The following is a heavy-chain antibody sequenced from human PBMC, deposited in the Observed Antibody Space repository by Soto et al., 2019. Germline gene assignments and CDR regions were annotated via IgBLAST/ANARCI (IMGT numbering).Heavy chain of an antibody. D-gene: IGHD6-13*01. CDR1: GGTFSSYT. J-gene: IGHJ3*01. CDR2: IIPILGIA. Sequence: QVQLVQSGAEVKKPGSSVKVSCKASGGTFSSYTISWVRQAPGQGLEWMGRIIPILGIANYAQKFKGRVTITEDKSTSPAYMELSSLRSEDTAVYYCARDSRYKQLRSDDFDLWGQGTMVTVSS. V-gene: IGHV1-69*08. CDR3: ARDSRYKQLRSDDFDL.